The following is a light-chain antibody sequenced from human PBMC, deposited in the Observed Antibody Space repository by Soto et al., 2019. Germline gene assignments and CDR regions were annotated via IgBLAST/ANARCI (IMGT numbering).Light chain of an antibody. CDR1: QSVLYSSNNKNC. CDR3: QHYDSTPRT. J-gene: IGKJ1*01. CDR2: WAS. V-gene: IGKV4-1*01. Sequence: DIVMTQSPDSLAVSLGERATINCKSSQSVLYSSNNKNCLAWYQQKPGQPPKLLIYWASTRESGVPDRFSGSGSGTDFTLTISSLQAEDVAVYYCQHYDSTPRTFGQGTKVEIK.